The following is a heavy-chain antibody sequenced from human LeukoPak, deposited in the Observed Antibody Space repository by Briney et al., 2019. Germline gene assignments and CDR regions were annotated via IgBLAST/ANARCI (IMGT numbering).Heavy chain of an antibody. V-gene: IGHV1-46*01. J-gene: IGHJ3*02. D-gene: IGHD3-22*01. CDR2: INPGGGST. CDR3: ARDHYDSSGYYRIDAFDI. Sequence: GASVKVSCKASGYTFTSYYMHWVRQAPGQGLEWMGIINPGGGSTSYAQKFQGRVTMTRDASTSTVYMELSSLRSEDTAVYYCARDHYDSSGYYRIDAFDIWGQGTMVTVSS. CDR1: GYTFTSYY.